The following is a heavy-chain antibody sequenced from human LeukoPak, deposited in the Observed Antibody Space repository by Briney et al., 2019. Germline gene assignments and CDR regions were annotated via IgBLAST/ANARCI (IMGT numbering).Heavy chain of an antibody. CDR3: ARDWYYYDSSGYLRGSYWYFDL. V-gene: IGHV3-11*01. J-gene: IGHJ2*01. Sequence: GGSLRLSCAASGFTFSDYYMSWIRQAPGKGLEWVSYISSSGSTIYYADSVKGRFTISRDNAKNSLYLQMNSLRAEDTAVYYCARDWYYYDSSGYLRGSYWYFDLWGRGTLVTVSS. CDR2: ISSSGSTI. CDR1: GFTFSDYY. D-gene: IGHD3-22*01.